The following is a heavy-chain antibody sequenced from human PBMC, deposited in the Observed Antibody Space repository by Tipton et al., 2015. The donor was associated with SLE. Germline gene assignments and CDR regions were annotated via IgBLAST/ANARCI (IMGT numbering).Heavy chain of an antibody. D-gene: IGHD3-3*01. CDR2: ISWNSGSI. CDR1: GFTFDDYA. CDR3: AKDITIFGVVAPLDI. V-gene: IGHV3-9*01. Sequence: SLRLSCAASGFTFDDYAMHWVRQAPGKGLEWVSGISWNSGSIGYADSVKGRFTISGDNAKNSLYLQMNSPRAEDTALYYCAKDITIFGVVAPLDIWGQGTMVTVSS. J-gene: IGHJ3*02.